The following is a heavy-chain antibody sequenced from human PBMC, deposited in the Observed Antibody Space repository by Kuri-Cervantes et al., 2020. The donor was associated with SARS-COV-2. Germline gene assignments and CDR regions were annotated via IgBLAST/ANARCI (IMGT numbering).Heavy chain of an antibody. CDR1: GFIFSDYY. CDR3: ARTGHGFLGYLLDY. D-gene: IGHD1-14*01. J-gene: IGHJ4*02. CDR2: ISYDGSNK. Sequence: GGSLRLSCTASGFIFSDYYMTWVRQAPGKGLEWVAVISYDGSNKYYADSVKGRFTISRDNSKNTLYLQMNSLRAEDTAVYYCARTGHGFLGYLLDYWGQGTLVTVSS. V-gene: IGHV3-30-3*01.